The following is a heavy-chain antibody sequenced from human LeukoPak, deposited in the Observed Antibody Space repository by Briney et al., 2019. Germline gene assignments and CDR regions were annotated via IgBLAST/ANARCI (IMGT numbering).Heavy chain of an antibody. Sequence: APVKVSCKASGYTFTGYYMHWVRQAPGQGLEWMGRINPNSGGTNYAQKFQGRVTMTRDTSISTAYMELSRLRSDDTAVYYCAREARLGCSGGSCFNDAFDIWGQGTMVTVSS. D-gene: IGHD2-15*01. CDR1: GYTFTGYY. J-gene: IGHJ3*02. CDR3: AREARLGCSGGSCFNDAFDI. V-gene: IGHV1-2*06. CDR2: INPNSGGT.